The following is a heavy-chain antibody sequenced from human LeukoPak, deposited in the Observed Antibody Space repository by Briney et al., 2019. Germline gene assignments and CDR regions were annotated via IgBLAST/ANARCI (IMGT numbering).Heavy chain of an antibody. D-gene: IGHD2-2*01. CDR3: ASFPGYCSSTSCHWYDY. J-gene: IGHJ4*02. CDR2: IYHSGST. CDR1: GGSISSSNW. Sequence: PSETLSLTCAVSGGSISSSNWWSWVRQPPGKGLEWIGEIYHSGSTNYNPSLKSRVTISVDKSKNQFSLKLSSVTAADTAVDYCASFPGYCSSTSCHWYDYWGQGTLVTVSS. V-gene: IGHV4-4*02.